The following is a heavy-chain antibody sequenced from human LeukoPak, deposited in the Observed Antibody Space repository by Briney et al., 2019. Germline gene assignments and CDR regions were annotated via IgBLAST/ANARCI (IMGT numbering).Heavy chain of an antibody. CDR2: IYSGGST. CDR3: ARVGYNYGYDY. V-gene: IGHV3-53*01. Sequence: GGSLRLSCAASGFTVSSNYMSWVRQAPGKGLEWVSLIYSGGSTYYADSVKGRFTISRDNSKNTVYLQMNSLRAEDTAVYYCARVGYNYGYDYWGQGTLVTVSS. J-gene: IGHJ4*02. D-gene: IGHD5-18*01. CDR1: GFTVSSNY.